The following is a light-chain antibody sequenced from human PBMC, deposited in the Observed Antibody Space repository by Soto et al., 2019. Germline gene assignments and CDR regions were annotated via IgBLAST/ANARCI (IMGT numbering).Light chain of an antibody. CDR2: GAS. Sequence: DIVLTQSPGTLSVSPGERATLSCRASQSVSSSYLAWYQHKPGQAPRLLIYGASSRATGIPDRFSGSRSGTDFTLTISKLEPEDFAVYYCQQYGSSPTFGQGTKVDIK. CDR1: QSVSSSY. CDR3: QQYGSSPT. J-gene: IGKJ1*01. V-gene: IGKV3-20*01.